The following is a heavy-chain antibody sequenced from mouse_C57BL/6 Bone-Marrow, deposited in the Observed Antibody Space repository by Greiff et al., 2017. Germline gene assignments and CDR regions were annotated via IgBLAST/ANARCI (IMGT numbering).Heavy chain of an antibody. D-gene: IGHD2-14*01. CDR1: GYTFTSYW. J-gene: IGHJ2*01. V-gene: IGHV1-55*01. Sequence: QVQLQQPGAELVKPGASVKMSCKASGYTFTSYWITWVKQRPGQGLEWIGDIYPTSGRTNYNEKFKSKAILTVDTSSNTAYMQLSSLTSEDSAVFDCARSCPLVRGVDYWGQGTTLTVSS. CDR3: ARSCPLVRGVDY. CDR2: IYPTSGRT.